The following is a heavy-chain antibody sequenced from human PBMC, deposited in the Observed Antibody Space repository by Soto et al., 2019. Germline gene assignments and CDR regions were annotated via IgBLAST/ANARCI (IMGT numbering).Heavy chain of an antibody. V-gene: IGHV4-31*03. D-gene: IGHD4-17*01. CDR3: ARGKYGDYDY. J-gene: IGHJ4*02. CDR1: GGSISSGGHY. CDR2: IYYSGST. Sequence: SETLSLTCTVSGGSISSGGHYWSWIRQHPGKGLEWIGYIYYSGSTYYNPSLKSRVTISVDTSKNQFSLKLSSVTAADTAVYYCARGKYGDYDYWGQGTLVTVSS.